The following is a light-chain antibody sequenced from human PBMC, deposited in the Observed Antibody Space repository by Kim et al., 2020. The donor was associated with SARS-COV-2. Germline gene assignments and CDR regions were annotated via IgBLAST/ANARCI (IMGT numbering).Light chain of an antibody. J-gene: IGKJ1*01. CDR1: QSVNNY. V-gene: IGKV3-11*01. Sequence: EILLTQSPATLSLSPGERATLSCRASQSVNNYLAWYQHKPGQAPRLLIYDASNRATGIPARFSGSGSGTDFTLTISSLEPEDFAVYYCQQRSNWPLAFGQGTKVDIK. CDR3: QQRSNWPLA. CDR2: DAS.